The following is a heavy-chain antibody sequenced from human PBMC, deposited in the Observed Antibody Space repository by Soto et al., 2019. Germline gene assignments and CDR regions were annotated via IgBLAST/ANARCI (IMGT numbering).Heavy chain of an antibody. CDR3: ASKFGELLADAFDI. CDR2: IYHSGSI. V-gene: IGHV4-4*02. J-gene: IGHJ3*02. Sequence: QVHLQESGPGLVKPSGTLSLTCTVSNASISSRKWWTWVRQTPGKGLEWIGEIYHSGSINHNPSLKSRVTMSVDKSKNQFSLKMTSVTAADTGVYYCASKFGELLADAFDIWCQGTVVTVSS. CDR1: NASISSRKW. D-gene: IGHD3-10*01.